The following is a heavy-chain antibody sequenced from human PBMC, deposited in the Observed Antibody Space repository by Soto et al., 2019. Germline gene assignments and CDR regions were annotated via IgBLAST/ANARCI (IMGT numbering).Heavy chain of an antibody. V-gene: IGHV5-51*01. J-gene: IGHJ6*02. CDR2: IYPGDSDT. CDR1: GYSFTSYW. CDR3: AGSYYDFWSGYENLYGMDV. Sequence: GESLKISCKGSGYSFTSYWIGWVRQMPGKGLEWMGIIYPGDSDTRYSPSFQGQVTISRDNSKNTLYLQMNSLRAEDTAVYYCAGSYYDFWSGYENLYGMDVWGLGTTVTVSS. D-gene: IGHD3-3*01.